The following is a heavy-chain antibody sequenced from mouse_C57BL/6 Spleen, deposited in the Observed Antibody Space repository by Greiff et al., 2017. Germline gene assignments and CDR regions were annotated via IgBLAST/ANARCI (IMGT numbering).Heavy chain of an antibody. CDR3: ARGIYDGYYGFAY. V-gene: IGHV1-50*01. CDR2: IDPSDSYT. Sequence: QVQLQQPGAELVKPGASVKLSCKASGYTFTSYWMQWVKQRPGQGLEWIGEIDPSDSYTNYNQKFKGKATLTVDTSSSTAYMQLSSLTSEDSAVYDCARGIYDGYYGFAYWGQGTLVTVSA. D-gene: IGHD2-3*01. CDR1: GYTFTSYW. J-gene: IGHJ3*01.